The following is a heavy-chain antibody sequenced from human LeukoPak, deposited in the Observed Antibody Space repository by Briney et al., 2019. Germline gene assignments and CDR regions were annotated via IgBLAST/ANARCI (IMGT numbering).Heavy chain of an antibody. D-gene: IGHD2-21*01. CDR2: MNSDGTVT. V-gene: IGHV3-74*01. J-gene: IGHJ4*02. Sequence: GGSLRLSCAASGFTLSGYWMHWVRQAPGEGLVWVSRMNSDGTVTTYADSVRGRFTISRDNARNTLYLQMSSLRAEDTAVYYCARYVVASACFDSWGQGIPVTVSS. CDR3: ARYVVASACFDS. CDR1: GFTLSGYW.